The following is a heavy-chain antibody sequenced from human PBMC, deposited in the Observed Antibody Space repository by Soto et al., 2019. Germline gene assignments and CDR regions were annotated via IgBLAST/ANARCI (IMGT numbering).Heavy chain of an antibody. V-gene: IGHV3-15*01. CDR3: TTVNPEINVLRYFDWPGTGNWFYP. CDR1: GFTFSNAW. D-gene: IGHD3-9*01. Sequence: PGGSLRLSCAASGFTFSNAWMSWVRQAPGKGLEWVGRIKSKTDGGTTDYAAPVKGRFTISRDDSKNTLYLQMNSLKTEDTAVYYCTTVNPEINVLRYFDWPGTGNWFYPWGQGTLVTVSS. J-gene: IGHJ5*02. CDR2: IKSKTDGGTT.